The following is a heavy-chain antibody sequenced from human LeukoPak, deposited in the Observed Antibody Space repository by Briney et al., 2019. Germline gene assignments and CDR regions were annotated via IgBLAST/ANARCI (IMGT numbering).Heavy chain of an antibody. V-gene: IGHV3-30*04. D-gene: IGHD2-21*02. Sequence: GSLRLSCAASGFTFSTHAMHWVRQAPGKGLEWVAIISYDESKKYYADSVKGRFTISRDNAKNSLYLQMNSLRAEDTALYYCAKDTRQHIVVVTASFDYWGQGTLVTVSS. CDR1: GFTFSTHA. CDR2: ISYDESKK. CDR3: AKDTRQHIVVVTASFDY. J-gene: IGHJ4*02.